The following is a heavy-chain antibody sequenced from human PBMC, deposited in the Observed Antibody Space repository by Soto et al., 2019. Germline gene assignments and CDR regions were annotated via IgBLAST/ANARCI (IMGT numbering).Heavy chain of an antibody. D-gene: IGHD3-3*01. J-gene: IGHJ4*02. Sequence: GGSLRLSCTTSGFSFASFAITWVRQAPRQGLEWVATISGSDGTTYYADPVKSRFSISRDTSRNTLYLQMNSLRADDTAIFYCAKWSYLDYWGQGTSVTVSS. CDR3: AKWSYLDY. CDR1: GFSFASFA. V-gene: IGHV3-23*01. CDR2: ISGSDGTT.